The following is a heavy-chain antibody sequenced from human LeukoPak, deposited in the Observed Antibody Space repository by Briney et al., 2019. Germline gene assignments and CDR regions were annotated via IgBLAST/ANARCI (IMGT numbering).Heavy chain of an antibody. CDR2: IYYSGST. CDR3: ARRAARLFDY. CDR1: GGSISSSSYY. V-gene: IGHV4-39*01. J-gene: IGHJ4*02. Sequence: SETLSLTCTVSGGSISSSSYYWGWIRQPPGKGLEWIGSIYYSGSTYYNPSLKSRVTISVDTSKNQFSLKLSSVTAADTAVYYCARRAARLFDYWGQGTLVTVSS. D-gene: IGHD6-6*01.